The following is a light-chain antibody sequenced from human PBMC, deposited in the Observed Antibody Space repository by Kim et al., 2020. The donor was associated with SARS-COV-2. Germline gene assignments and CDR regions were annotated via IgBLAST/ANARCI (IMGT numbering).Light chain of an antibody. CDR2: WAA. CDR3: QQYYTTPRA. V-gene: IGKV4-1*01. CDR1: QSVIYSSNNKNY. Sequence: DIVMTQSPDSLAVSLGERVTINCKSSQSVIYSSNNKNYLAWYQQKPGQPPKLLIYWAATRESGVPDRFSGSGSGTDFTLTISGLQAGDVAVYYCQQYYTTPRALGQGTKLGI. J-gene: IGKJ2*01.